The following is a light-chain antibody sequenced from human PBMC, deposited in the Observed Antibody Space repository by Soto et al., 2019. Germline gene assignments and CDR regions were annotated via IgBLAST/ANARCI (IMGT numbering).Light chain of an antibody. Sequence: EIVLTQSPGTLSLSPGERASLSCRADQSGNSVYLAWYQHKPGQAPRLLIYGASDRSTSIPDRFSGSGSVTDFTLTISRLEPEDFAVYYCQQYVTSPFTFGPGTKVDI. CDR1: QSGNSVY. V-gene: IGKV3-20*01. J-gene: IGKJ3*01. CDR2: GAS. CDR3: QQYVTSPFT.